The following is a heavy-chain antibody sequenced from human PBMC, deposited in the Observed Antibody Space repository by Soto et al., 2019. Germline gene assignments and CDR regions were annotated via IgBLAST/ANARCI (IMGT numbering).Heavy chain of an antibody. CDR3: ARSPLGYDYVRQTWREVGDSFDI. CDR1: GASLGGFH. V-gene: IGHV4-34*12. D-gene: IGHD3-16*01. Sequence: QVHLEQWGAGLLKPSETLSLTCAIYGASLGGFHWTWLRQAPGKGLEWIGELIHGGSIHYNPSLKSRVTFSLDTSKNQFSLQIMSVTAADTAVYYCARSPLGYDYVRQTWREVGDSFDIWGRGTLVTVSS. CDR2: LIHGGSI. J-gene: IGHJ3*02.